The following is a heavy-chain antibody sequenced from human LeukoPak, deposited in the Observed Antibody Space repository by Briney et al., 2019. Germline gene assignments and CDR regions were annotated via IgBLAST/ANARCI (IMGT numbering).Heavy chain of an antibody. CDR3: ATAGGSSGYHNFDY. D-gene: IGHD3-22*01. CDR1: GGTFSSYA. V-gene: IGHV1-69*05. Sequence: ASMKVSCKASGGTFSSYAISWVRQAPGQGLEWMGGIIPIFGTANYAQKFQGRVTITTDESTSTAYMELSSLRSEDTAVYYCATAGGSSGYHNFDYWGQGTLVTVSS. CDR2: IIPIFGTA. J-gene: IGHJ4*02.